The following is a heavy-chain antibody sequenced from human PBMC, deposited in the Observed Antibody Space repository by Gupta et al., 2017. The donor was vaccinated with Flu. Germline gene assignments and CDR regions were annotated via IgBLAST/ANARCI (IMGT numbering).Heavy chain of an antibody. V-gene: IGHV3-20*01. J-gene: IGHJ4*02. CDR3: ARGVILRDDGWGSYPPGDY. D-gene: IGHD3-16*01. CDR2: INWNGGST. Sequence: WVRQAPGKRLEWVSGINWNGGSTGYADSVKGRVTISRDNAKNSLYLQMNSLRAEDTALYHCARGVILRDDGWGSYPPGDYWGQGTLVTVSS.